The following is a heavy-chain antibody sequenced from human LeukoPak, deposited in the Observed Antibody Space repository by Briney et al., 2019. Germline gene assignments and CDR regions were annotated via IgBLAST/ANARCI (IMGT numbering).Heavy chain of an antibody. V-gene: IGHV1-69*06. CDR1: GGTFSSYA. J-gene: IGHJ4*02. D-gene: IGHD6-13*01. CDR2: IIPIFGTA. CDR3: ARQASIAGTLYYFDY. Sequence: GASVKVSCKASGGTFSSYAISWVRQAPGQGLEWMGGIIPIFGTANYAQKFQGRVTITADKSTSTAYMELSSLRSEDTAVYYCARQASIAGTLYYFDYWGQGTLVTVSS.